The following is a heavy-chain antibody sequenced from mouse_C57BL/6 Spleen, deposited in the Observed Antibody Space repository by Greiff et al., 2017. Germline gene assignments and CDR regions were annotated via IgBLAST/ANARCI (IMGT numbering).Heavy chain of an antibody. CDR2: IYPRSGNT. Sequence: VQLQQSGAELARPGASVKLSCKASGYTFTSYGISWVKQRTGQGLEWIGEIYPRSGNTYYNEKFKGKATLTADKSSSTAYMELRSLTSEDSAVYFCASLIAYWGQGTLVTVSA. V-gene: IGHV1-81*01. CDR1: GYTFTSYG. CDR3: ASLIAY. J-gene: IGHJ3*01.